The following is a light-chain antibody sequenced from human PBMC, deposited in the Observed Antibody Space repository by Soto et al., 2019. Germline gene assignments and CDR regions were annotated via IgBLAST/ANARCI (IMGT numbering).Light chain of an antibody. CDR3: QSYDTSLIGELV. J-gene: IGLJ2*01. CDR1: TSNIGAGYD. V-gene: IGLV1-40*01. CDR2: GNN. Sequence: QSVLTQPPSVSGAPGQTVTISCTGSTSNIGAGYDVHWYQQLPGTAPKLLIYGNNNRPSGVPDRFSGSKSGTSASLAITGLQAEDVADYFCQSYDTSLIGELVFAGGTKLTVL.